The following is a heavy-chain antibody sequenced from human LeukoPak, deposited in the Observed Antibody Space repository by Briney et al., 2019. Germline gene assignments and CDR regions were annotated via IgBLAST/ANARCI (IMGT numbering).Heavy chain of an antibody. D-gene: IGHD2-8*01. CDR3: ARHGHCTNGVCYSNYYYYMDV. CDR2: IYPDDSDT. V-gene: IGHV5-51*01. CDR1: GYSFTSYW. Sequence: KPGXXLKISCTGSGYSFTSYWIGWVRQMPGKGLEWMGIIYPDDSDTIYSPSFEGHVIISVDKSISTAYLQWSSLKASDTATYYCARHGHCTNGVCYSNYYYYMDVWGKGTTVTVSS. J-gene: IGHJ6*03.